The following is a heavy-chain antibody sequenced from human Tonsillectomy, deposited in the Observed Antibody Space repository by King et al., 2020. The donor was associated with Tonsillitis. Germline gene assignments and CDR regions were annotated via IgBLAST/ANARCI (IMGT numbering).Heavy chain of an antibody. D-gene: IGHD2/OR15-2a*01. CDR3: ARGRIRDFDY. CDR2: LYYSETT. J-gene: IGHJ4*02. V-gene: IGHV4-39*01. CDR1: GGSISSSGYY. Sequence: QLQESGPGLVKPSETLSLTCTVSGGSISSSGYYWGWIRQSPGKGLEWIASLYYSETTYYNPSLKSRVTISVDTSKNQFSLKLSSVTAADTAVYYCARGRIRDFDYWGQGTLVTVSS.